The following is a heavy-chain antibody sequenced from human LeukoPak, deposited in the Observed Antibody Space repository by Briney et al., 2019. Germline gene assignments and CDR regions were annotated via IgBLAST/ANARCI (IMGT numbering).Heavy chain of an antibody. CDR3: AKANYNSFYFDX. Sequence: PGGSLRLSCAASGFTFSTYAMSWVRQAPGKGLEWVSSISGSGGSTYYADSVKGRSTISRDNSKNTLYLQMNSLRAEDTAVYYCAKANYNSFYFDXWGQGXLVTV. CDR1: GFTFSTYA. V-gene: IGHV3-23*01. D-gene: IGHD5-24*01. J-gene: IGHJ4*02. CDR2: ISGSGGST.